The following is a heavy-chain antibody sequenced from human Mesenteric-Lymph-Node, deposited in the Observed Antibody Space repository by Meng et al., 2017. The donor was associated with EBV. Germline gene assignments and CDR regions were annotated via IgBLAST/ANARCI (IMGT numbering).Heavy chain of an antibody. V-gene: IGHV1-69*06. CDR1: GGSFSTYT. D-gene: IGHD4-17*01. CDR2: IIPLFGTI. Sequence: QVQLEQSGAGVKSPGSSVKVSCKPSGGSFSTYTINWVRQAPGQGLEWMGGIIPLFGTINYAQKFQARVTITADKSTNTAYMELVSLRSDDTAVYYCTRGEAVTSFDYWGQGTLVTVSS. J-gene: IGHJ4*02. CDR3: TRGEAVTSFDY.